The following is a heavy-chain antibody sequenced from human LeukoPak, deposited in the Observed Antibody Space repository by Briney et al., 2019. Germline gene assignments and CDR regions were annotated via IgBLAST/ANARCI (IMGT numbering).Heavy chain of an antibody. J-gene: IGHJ6*03. CDR1: GFTFADYA. D-gene: IGHD2-2*01. CDR2: INWNGGTI. Sequence: GGSLRLSCVASGFTFADYAMSWVRQAPGKGLEWVAGINWNGGTIAYADSVKGRFTISRDNAKNSLDLQLNTLGDEDTAFYYCARGARRGALVPAALFDTRYYFYYYMDVWGNGTPVSVSS. V-gene: IGHV3-20*04. CDR3: ARGARRGALVPAALFDTRYYFYYYMDV.